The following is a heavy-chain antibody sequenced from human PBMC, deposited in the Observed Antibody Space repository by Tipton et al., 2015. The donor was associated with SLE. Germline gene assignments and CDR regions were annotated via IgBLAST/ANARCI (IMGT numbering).Heavy chain of an antibody. V-gene: IGHV4-59*08. CDR1: GFTFSEYS. D-gene: IGHD4-11*01. CDR2: IYYSGDT. CDR3: ARHFPRPVNDQYCFDY. Sequence: LRLSCAASGFTFSEYSMNWVRQTPGKGLEWIGSIYYSGDTHYNPSLKSRVTISVDTSKNQFSLKLSSVTAADTAVYYCARHFPRPVNDQYCFDYWGQGTLVTVSS. J-gene: IGHJ4*02.